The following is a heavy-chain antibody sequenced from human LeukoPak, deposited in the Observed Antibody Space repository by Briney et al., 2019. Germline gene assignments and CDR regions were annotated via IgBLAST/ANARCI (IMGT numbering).Heavy chain of an antibody. CDR2: ISGSGGST. CDR3: AKASTYYYGSGSYYYVY. Sequence: GGSLRLSCAASGFTFSSYAMSWVRQAPGKGLEWVSAISGSGGSTYYADSVKGRFTISRDNSKNTLYLQMNSLRAEDTAVYYCAKASTYYYGSGSYYYVYWGQGTPVTVSS. CDR1: GFTFSSYA. J-gene: IGHJ4*02. V-gene: IGHV3-23*01. D-gene: IGHD3-10*01.